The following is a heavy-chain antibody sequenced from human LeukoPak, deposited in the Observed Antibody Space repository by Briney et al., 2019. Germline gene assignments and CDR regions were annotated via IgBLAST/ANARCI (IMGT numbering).Heavy chain of an antibody. Sequence: PSETLSLTCTVSGGSISSSSYYWGWIRQPPGKGLEWIGSIYYSGSTYYNPSLKSRVTISVDTSKNQFSLKLSSVTAADTAVYYCASSIVVRGVLSIDYWGQGTLVTVSS. CDR3: ASSIVVRGVLSIDY. CDR1: GGSISSSSYY. V-gene: IGHV4-39*07. D-gene: IGHD3-10*01. CDR2: IYYSGST. J-gene: IGHJ4*02.